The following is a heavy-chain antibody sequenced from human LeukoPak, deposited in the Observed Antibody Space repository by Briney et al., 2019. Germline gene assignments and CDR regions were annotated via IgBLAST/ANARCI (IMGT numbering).Heavy chain of an antibody. V-gene: IGHV1-2*02. D-gene: IGHD3-22*01. CDR3: ARGGQYVLHYDSSGYPPRGH. CDR1: GYTFTGYY. CDR2: INPNGGGT. J-gene: IGHJ4*02. Sequence: ASVKVSCKASGYTFTGYYMHWVRQAPGQGLEWMGWINPNGGGTNYAQKFQGRVTVTRDTSISTAYMELSRLRSDDTAVYYCARGGQYVLHYDSSGYPPRGHWGQGTLVTVSS.